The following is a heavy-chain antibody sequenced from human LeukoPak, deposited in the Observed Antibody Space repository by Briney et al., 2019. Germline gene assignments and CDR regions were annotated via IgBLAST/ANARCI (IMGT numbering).Heavy chain of an antibody. CDR1: GGPFSGYY. D-gene: IGHD2-2*01. V-gene: IGHV4-34*01. J-gene: IGHJ6*02. Sequence: SETLYLTCAVYGGPFSGYYWSWIRQPPGKGLEWIGEINHSGSTNYNPSLKSRVTISVDTSKNQFSLKLSSVTAADTAVYYCARGGSCSSTSCYRHYYYGMDVWGQGTTVTVSS. CDR3: ARGGSCSSTSCYRHYYYGMDV. CDR2: INHSGST.